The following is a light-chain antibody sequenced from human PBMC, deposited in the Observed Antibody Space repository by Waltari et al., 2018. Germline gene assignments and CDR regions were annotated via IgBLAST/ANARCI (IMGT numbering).Light chain of an antibody. Sequence: QSVVTQSPSASGAPGQRVTLPCSGSRSNIATAIVNWYQQFPGTAPKLLIYANNQRPSGVPGRFSGSRSGTSASLVISGLQSEDEADYYCATWDATLDTWMFGGGTKVTVL. J-gene: IGLJ3*02. CDR2: ANN. CDR3: ATWDATLDTWM. V-gene: IGLV1-44*01. CDR1: RSNIATAI.